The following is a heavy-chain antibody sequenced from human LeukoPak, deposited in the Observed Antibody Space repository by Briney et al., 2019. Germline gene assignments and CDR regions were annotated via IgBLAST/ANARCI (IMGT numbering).Heavy chain of an antibody. J-gene: IGHJ5*02. V-gene: IGHV4-34*01. CDR2: INHSGST. Sequence: SETLSLTCAVYGGSFSGYYWSWIRQPPGKGLEWIGEINHSGSTNYNPSLKSRVTTSVDTSKNQFSLKLSSVTAADTAVYYCARGSIVVVPAAKYNWFDPWGQGTLVTVSS. CDR1: GGSFSGYY. D-gene: IGHD2-2*01. CDR3: ARGSIVVVPAAKYNWFDP.